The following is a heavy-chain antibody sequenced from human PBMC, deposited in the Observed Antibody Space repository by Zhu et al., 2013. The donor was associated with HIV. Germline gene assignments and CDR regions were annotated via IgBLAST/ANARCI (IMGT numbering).Heavy chain of an antibody. D-gene: IGHD6-19*01. CDR1: GGTFNTYG. Sequence: QVQLVQSGAEVKKPGSSVKVSCKASGGTFNTYGISWVRQAPGQGLEWMGGIIPIFATANYAQKFQGRVTITADESTSTAYMELSSLRSEDTAVYYCARGGEVAGTGGYWYFDLWGRGTRGHCLL. CDR2: IIPIFATA. J-gene: IGHJ2*01. V-gene: IGHV1-69*01. CDR3: ARGGEVAGTGGYWYFDL.